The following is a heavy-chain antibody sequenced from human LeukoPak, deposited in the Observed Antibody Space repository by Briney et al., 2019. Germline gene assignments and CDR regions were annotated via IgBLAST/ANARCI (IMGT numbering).Heavy chain of an antibody. CDR2: INHSGST. J-gene: IGHJ6*02. D-gene: IGHD1-26*01. Sequence: PSETLSLTCTVSGDSISNYYWSWIRQPPGKGLEWIEEINHSGSTNYNPSLKSRVTISVDTSKNQFSLKLSSVTAADTAVYYCARLRSGSTPPPPYYYYGLDVWGQGTTVTVSS. CDR1: GDSISNYY. CDR3: ARLRSGSTPPPPYYYYGLDV. V-gene: IGHV4-34*01.